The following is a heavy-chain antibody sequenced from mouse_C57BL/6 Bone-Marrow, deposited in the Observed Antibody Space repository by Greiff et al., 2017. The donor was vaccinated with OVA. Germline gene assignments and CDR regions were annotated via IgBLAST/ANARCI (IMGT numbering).Heavy chain of an antibody. V-gene: IGHV5-6*01. CDR1: GFTFSSYG. CDR3: ARPGGNYPFAY. D-gene: IGHD2-1*01. CDR2: ISSGGSYT. Sequence: EVKVVESGGDLVKPGGSLKLSCAASGFTFSSYGMSWVRQTPDKRLEWVATISSGGSYTYYPDSVKGRFTISRDNAKNTLYLQMSSLKSEDTAMYYCARPGGNYPFAYWGQGTLVTVSA. J-gene: IGHJ3*01.